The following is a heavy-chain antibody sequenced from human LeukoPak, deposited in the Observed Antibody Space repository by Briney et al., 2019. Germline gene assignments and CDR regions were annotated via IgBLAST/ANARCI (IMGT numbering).Heavy chain of an antibody. CDR2: ISAYDGNT. V-gene: IGHV1-18*01. Sequence: ASVKVSCKASGGTFSSYAISWVRQAPGQGLEWMGWISAYDGNTYYAQKFQDRVTMTTDTSTSTAHMELRSLRFDDTAVYYCARALHYDFWSGALTDLWFDPWGQGTLVTVSS. D-gene: IGHD3-3*01. CDR3: ARALHYDFWSGALTDLWFDP. J-gene: IGHJ5*02. CDR1: GGTFSSYA.